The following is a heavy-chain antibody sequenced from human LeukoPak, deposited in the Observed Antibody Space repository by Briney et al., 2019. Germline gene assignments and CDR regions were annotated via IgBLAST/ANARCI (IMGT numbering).Heavy chain of an antibody. D-gene: IGHD6-13*01. CDR3: ARANGGLYSSSFDY. CDR1: GFTFGNYA. V-gene: IGHV3-30-3*01. J-gene: IGHJ4*02. CDR2: ISYDGSNK. Sequence: GGSLRLSCAASGFTFGNYAMHWVRQAPGKGLEWVAVISYDGSNKYYADSVKGRFTISRDNSKNTLYLQMNSLRAEDTAVFYCARANGGLYSSSFDYWGQGTLVTVSS.